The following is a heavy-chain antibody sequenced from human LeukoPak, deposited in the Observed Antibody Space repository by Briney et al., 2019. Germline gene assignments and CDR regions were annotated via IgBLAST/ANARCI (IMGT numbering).Heavy chain of an antibody. D-gene: IGHD3-22*01. J-gene: IGHJ4*02. CDR3: ARVSTSSYSAFDY. CDR2: IYYSGST. CDR1: GGSISSYY. Sequence: KPSETLSLTCTVSGGSISSYYWSWIRQPPGKGLEWIGYIYYSGSTNYNPSLKSRVTISVDTSKNQFSLKLSSVTAADTAVYYCARVSTSSYSAFDYWGQGTLVTVSS. V-gene: IGHV4-59*01.